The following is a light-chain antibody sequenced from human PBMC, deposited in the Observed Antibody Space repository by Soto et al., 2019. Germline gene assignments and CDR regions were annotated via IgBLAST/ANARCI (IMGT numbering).Light chain of an antibody. CDR3: QQRSNWPLT. CDR1: QSVSSY. Sequence: EIVLTQSPATLSLSPGERATLSCRASQSVSSYLAWYQQKPGQPPRLLIYDASNRATGIPARFSGSGSGTDFTLTISSLEPEAFAVYYCQQRSNWPLTFGGGTKVAI. V-gene: IGKV3-11*01. CDR2: DAS. J-gene: IGKJ4*01.